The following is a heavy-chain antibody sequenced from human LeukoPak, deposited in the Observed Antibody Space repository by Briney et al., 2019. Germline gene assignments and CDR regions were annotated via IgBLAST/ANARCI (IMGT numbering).Heavy chain of an antibody. D-gene: IGHD5-12*01. CDR1: GYPFTGYY. J-gene: IGHJ4*02. CDR3: ARTYSGYDPFDY. Sequence: GASVKVSCKASGYPFTGYYLHWVRQAPGQGLEWMGWINPNSGGTKYAQKFQGRVTMTWDTSISTAYMELNRLRSDDTAVYYCARTYSGYDPFDYWGQGTLVTVSS. V-gene: IGHV1-2*02. CDR2: INPNSGGT.